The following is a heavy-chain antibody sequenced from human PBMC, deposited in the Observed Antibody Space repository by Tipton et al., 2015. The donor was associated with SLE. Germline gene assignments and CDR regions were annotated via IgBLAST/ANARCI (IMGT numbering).Heavy chain of an antibody. J-gene: IGHJ2*01. V-gene: IGHV4-61*01. CDR3: ARGARYSYGPTYWYFDL. CDR2: IYYSGST. D-gene: IGHD5-18*01. CDR1: GGSVSSGSYY. Sequence: GLVKPSETLSLTCTVSGGSVSSGSYYWSWIRQPPGKGLEWIGYIYYSGSTNYNPSLKSRVTISVDTSKNQFSLKLSSVTAADTAVYYCARGARYSYGPTYWYFDLWGRGTLVTVSS.